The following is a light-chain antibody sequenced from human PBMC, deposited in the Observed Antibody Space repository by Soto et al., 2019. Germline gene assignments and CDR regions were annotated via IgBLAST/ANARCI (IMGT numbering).Light chain of an antibody. V-gene: IGKV1-33*01. Sequence: DIQMTQSPSSLSASVGDRVTITCQASQDISNYLNWYQQKPGKAPKLLIYDASNLESGVQSRFSGSGSGTDFTFTISSLQHEDIATYYCQQYDNLPFGGGTKVEIK. CDR2: DAS. J-gene: IGKJ4*01. CDR3: QQYDNLP. CDR1: QDISNY.